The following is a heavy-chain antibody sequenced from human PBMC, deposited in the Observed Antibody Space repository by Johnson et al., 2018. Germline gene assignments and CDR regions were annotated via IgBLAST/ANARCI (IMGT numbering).Heavy chain of an antibody. J-gene: IGHJ3*02. V-gene: IGHV1-2*02. CDR2: INPNSGVT. CDR3: ARYCRCVLCYLVFDI. D-gene: IGHD2-15*01. Sequence: VQLVESGAEVKKPGASVKVSCKASGYTFTGYYIHWVRQAPGQGLQWMGWINPNSGVTNYAQKFQGRVTMTRDTSINTACMGLSNLTSDDTAVYFCARYCRCVLCYLVFDIWGQGTMVTGSS. CDR1: GYTFTGYY.